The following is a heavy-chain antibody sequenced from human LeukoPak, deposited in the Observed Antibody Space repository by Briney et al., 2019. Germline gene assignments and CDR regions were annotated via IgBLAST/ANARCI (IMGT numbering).Heavy chain of an antibody. CDR2: ISSRSTYI. D-gene: IGHD2-8*02. J-gene: IGHJ4*02. V-gene: IGHV3-11*06. CDR3: ARGGTGAFDY. CDR1: GFSFSDDY. Sequence: GGSLRLACTASGFSFSDDYMSWIRQAPGKGRGWILYISSRSTYISDADSVKGRFTISRDNAKNLLFLQMNSLRVEDTALYYCARGGTGAFDYWGQGILVTVSS.